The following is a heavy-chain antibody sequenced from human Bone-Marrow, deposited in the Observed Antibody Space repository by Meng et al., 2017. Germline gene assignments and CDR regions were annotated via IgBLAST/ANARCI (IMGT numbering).Heavy chain of an antibody. CDR1: GYSISSGYY. J-gene: IGHJ4*02. CDR2: IYTSGRT. D-gene: IGHD3-22*01. V-gene: IGHV4-38-2*02. CDR3: ARDISSSGYYYGGY. Sequence: GSLRLSCTVSGYSISSGYYWGWIRQPPGKGLEWIGRIYTSGRTNYNPSLKSRVTMSVETSKNQFSLKLSSVTAADTAMYYCARDISSSGYYYGGYWGQGTLVTVSS.